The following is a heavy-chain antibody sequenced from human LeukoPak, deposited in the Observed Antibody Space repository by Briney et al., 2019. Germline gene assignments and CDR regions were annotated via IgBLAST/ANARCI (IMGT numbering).Heavy chain of an antibody. V-gene: IGHV3-23*01. CDR2: ISGSGGST. CDR1: GFTFSSYA. D-gene: IGHD4-17*01. CDR3: ARGRQNYGDYPY. Sequence: GGSLRLSCAASGFTFSSYAMSWVRQAPGKGLEWVSAISGSGGSTYYADSVQGRFTISRDNSKSTLCLQMNSLRAEDTAVYYCARGRQNYGDYPYWGQGTLVTVSS. J-gene: IGHJ4*02.